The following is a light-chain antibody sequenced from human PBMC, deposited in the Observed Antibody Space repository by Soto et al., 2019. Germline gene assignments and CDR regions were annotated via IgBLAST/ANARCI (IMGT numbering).Light chain of an antibody. CDR3: QQYYRPWT. CDR2: WAS. J-gene: IGKJ1*01. Sequence: DIVMTQSPDSLAVSLGERATINCKSSQSVLYSSNNKNYLAWYQQKPGQPPKLLIYWASTRESVVPDRFSGSGSGTDFPLTISSLQAEDVAVYYCQQYYRPWTFGQGTKVEIK. CDR1: QSVLYSSNNKNY. V-gene: IGKV4-1*01.